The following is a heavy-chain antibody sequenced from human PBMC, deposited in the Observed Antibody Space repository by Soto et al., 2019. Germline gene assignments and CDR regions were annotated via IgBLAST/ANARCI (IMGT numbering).Heavy chain of an antibody. V-gene: IGHV1-69*06. CDR3: ATVGYNFWSRYHYYGMDV. CDR2: IIPIVTTP. J-gene: IGHJ6*02. Sequence: QVRLVQSGAEVKKPGSSVKVSCEASGGNFSSYAVTWVRQAPGQGLEWMGGIIPIVTTPHYAQKFQGRLTISADKSTSTSYMELCSLSSEDTGVYYCATVGYNFWSRYHYYGMDVWGQGTTVIVSS. CDR1: GGNFSSYA. D-gene: IGHD3-3*01.